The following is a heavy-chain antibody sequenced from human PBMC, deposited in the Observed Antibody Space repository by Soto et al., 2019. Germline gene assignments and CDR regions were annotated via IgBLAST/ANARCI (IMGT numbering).Heavy chain of an antibody. J-gene: IGHJ4*01. D-gene: IGHD2-21*02. Sequence: GGSLRLSCAASGFTFSSYAMSWVRQAPGKGLEWVSAISGSGGSTYYADSVKGRFTISRDNSKNTLYLQMNSLRAEDTVVYYCAAPPRGDHGAYWEQRTLVPVSS. V-gene: IGHV3-23*01. CDR1: GFTFSSYA. CDR2: ISGSGGST. CDR3: AAPPRGDHGAY.